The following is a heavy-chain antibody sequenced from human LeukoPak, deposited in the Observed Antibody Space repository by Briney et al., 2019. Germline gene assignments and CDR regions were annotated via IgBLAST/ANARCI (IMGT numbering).Heavy chain of an antibody. CDR3: ARGYSYGYYYFDY. Sequence: PSETLSLTCAVYGGSFSGYYWSWIRQPPGKGLEWIGEINHSGSTNYNPSLKSRVTISVDTSKNQFSLKLSSVTAADTAVYYCARGYSYGYYYFDYWGQGTLVTVSS. D-gene: IGHD5-18*01. V-gene: IGHV4-34*01. J-gene: IGHJ4*02. CDR1: GGSFSGYY. CDR2: INHSGST.